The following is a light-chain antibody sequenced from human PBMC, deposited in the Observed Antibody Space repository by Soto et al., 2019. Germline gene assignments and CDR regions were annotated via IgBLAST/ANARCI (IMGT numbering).Light chain of an antibody. Sequence: EIVLTQSPATLSVSPGGRATLSCRASQDVMYDLAWYQQKPGQAPRLLVYGASTRATDAPPRFRGSGSGTEFSLTISSLQSEDFAVYYCQEYIQWPPGMFGPGTTVDIK. CDR1: QDVMYD. V-gene: IGKV3-15*01. J-gene: IGKJ1*01. CDR3: QEYIQWPPGM. CDR2: GAS.